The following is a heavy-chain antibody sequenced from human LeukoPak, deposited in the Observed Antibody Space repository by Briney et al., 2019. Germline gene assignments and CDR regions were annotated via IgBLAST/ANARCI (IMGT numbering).Heavy chain of an antibody. CDR2: IRYDGTNK. J-gene: IGHJ4*02. CDR1: GFILSSYG. D-gene: IGHD1-26*01. V-gene: IGHV3-30*02. Sequence: GGSLRLSCAASGFILSSYGMHWVRQSPGKGLAWVAFIRYDGTNKYYADSVKGRFTISRDNSKNTLYLQMNSLRAEDTAVYYCAKDRSGSYSQGLDYWGQGTLVTVSS. CDR3: AKDRSGSYSQGLDY.